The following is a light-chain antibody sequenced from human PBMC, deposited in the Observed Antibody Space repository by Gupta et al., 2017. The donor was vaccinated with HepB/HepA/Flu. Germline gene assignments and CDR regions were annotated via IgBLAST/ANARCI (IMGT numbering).Light chain of an antibody. CDR3: QQDEVQSMYT. CDR2: GAS. Sequence: EIVLTQSPGTLSLSQGERATLSCRASQSVSSDYLVWYQQKPGQAPRRLIYGASTRDTGIKDRFSGGGDGKDVALTISRREQEDFAGYYSQQDEVQSMYTFGQGTKMDIK. CDR1: QSVSSDY. V-gene: IGKV3-20*01. J-gene: IGKJ2*01.